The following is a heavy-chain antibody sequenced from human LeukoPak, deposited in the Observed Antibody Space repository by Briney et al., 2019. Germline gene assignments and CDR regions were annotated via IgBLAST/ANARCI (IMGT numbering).Heavy chain of an antibody. CDR2: IYYSGST. V-gene: IGHV4-59*01. D-gene: IGHD4-17*01. CDR1: VGSISIYY. J-gene: IGHJ1*01. CDR3: ARAANGDSHFHH. Sequence: SESLSLTSTVSVGSISIYYWSWIRQPPQEGVGCSWYIYYSGSTNYNPSLLRRVTISVDTSKNQFFLKLSSVAAAETAVYYCARAANGDSHFHHWGQGTLVTVSS.